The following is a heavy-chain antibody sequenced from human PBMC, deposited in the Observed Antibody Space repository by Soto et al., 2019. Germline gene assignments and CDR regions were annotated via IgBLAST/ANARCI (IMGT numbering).Heavy chain of an antibody. CDR1: GFSLSTSGVG. CDR2: IYWADDK. V-gene: IGHV2-5*02. CDR3: AHYDYGGLVY. Sequence: QIILKESGPTLVKPTQTLTLTCTFSGFSLSTSGVGVTWIRQPPGKALEWLALIYWADDKRYSPSLKNRLNITKATSKNQVVLTMTNMDPVDTATYYCAHYDYGGLVYWGQGALVTVSS. D-gene: IGHD4-17*01. J-gene: IGHJ4*02.